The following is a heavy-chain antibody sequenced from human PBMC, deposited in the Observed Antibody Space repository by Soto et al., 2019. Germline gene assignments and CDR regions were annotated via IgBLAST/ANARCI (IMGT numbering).Heavy chain of an antibody. Sequence: EVQLLESGGGLVQPGGSLRLSCAASGFTFSSYAMTWVRQTPEQGLRWVSTVTAGGDNTYHADSVKGRFTISRDTSKNTLYLQMNSLRVEDTAIYHCARLYSRAYDIWGQGTMVTVSS. CDR2: VTAGGDNT. CDR1: GFTFSSYA. CDR3: ARLYSRAYDI. D-gene: IGHD2-15*01. J-gene: IGHJ3*02. V-gene: IGHV3-23*01.